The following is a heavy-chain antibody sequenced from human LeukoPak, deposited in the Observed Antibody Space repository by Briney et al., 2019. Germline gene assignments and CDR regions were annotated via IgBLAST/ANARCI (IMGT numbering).Heavy chain of an antibody. CDR2: ISYIGST. J-gene: IGHJ6*03. CDR1: GGSISNYY. CDR3: AGSYHYYMDV. Sequence: PSETLSLTCTVSGGSISNYYWSWIRQPPGKGLEWIGYISYIGSTKYNPSLKSRVTISEDTSKKQFSLKLSSVTAADTALYYCAGSYHYYMDVWGKGTTVTVSS. V-gene: IGHV4-59*01.